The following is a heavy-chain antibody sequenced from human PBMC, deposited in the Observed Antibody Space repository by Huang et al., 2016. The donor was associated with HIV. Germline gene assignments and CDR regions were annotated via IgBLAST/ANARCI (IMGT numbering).Heavy chain of an antibody. V-gene: IGHV4-39*01. CDR1: GGSISSTSYS. D-gene: IGHD3-10*01. CDR3: ARHSSYLSYYYRSGNPRYYFDF. J-gene: IGHJ4*02. CDR2: IYYSGST. Sequence: QLQLQESGPGLVKPSETLSLTCTVSGGSISSTSYSWGWIRQPPGKGLEGIGSIYYSGSTYYNPSLASRVTIAVDTSKIQFSLKLSSVTAADTAVYYCARHSSYLSYYYRSGNPRYYFDFWGQGTLVTVSS.